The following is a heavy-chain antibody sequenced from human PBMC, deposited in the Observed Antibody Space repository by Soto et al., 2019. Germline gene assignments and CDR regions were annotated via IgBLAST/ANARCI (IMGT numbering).Heavy chain of an antibody. V-gene: IGHV1-18*01. D-gene: IGHD6-6*01. Sequence: ASVKVSCKASGYTFISYGISWVRQAPGQGLERMGWISSHNGNTNYAQKLQGRVTMTTDTSTTTAYMELRSLTSDDTAVYYCARDRPTSSIRARDYYYAMDFWGQGTTVTVSS. J-gene: IGHJ6*02. CDR2: ISSHNGNT. CDR3: ARDRPTSSIRARDYYYAMDF. CDR1: GYTFISYG.